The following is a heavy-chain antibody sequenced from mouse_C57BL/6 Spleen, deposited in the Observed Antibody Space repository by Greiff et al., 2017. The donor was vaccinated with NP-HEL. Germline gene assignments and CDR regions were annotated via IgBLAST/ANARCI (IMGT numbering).Heavy chain of an antibody. CDR1: GYTFTSYW. CDR2: IDPSDSYT. D-gene: IGHD1-1*01. CDR3: ARGSSFPFDY. J-gene: IGHJ2*01. V-gene: IGHV1-59*01. Sequence: VQLQQPGAELVRPGTSVKLSCKASGYTFTSYWMHWVKQRPGQGLEWIGVIDPSDSYTNYNQKFKGKATLTVDTSSSTAYMQLSSLTSEDSAVYYCARGSSFPFDYWGQGTTLTVSS.